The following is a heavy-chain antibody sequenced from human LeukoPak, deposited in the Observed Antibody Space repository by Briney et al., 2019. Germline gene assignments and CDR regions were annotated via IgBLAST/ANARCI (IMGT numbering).Heavy chain of an antibody. D-gene: IGHD6-13*01. J-gene: IGHJ6*02. V-gene: IGHV1-18*01. CDR2: ISAYNGNT. Sequence: ASVKVSCKASGYTFTSYGISWVRQAPGQGLEWMGWISAYNGNTNYAQKLQGRVTMTTDTSTSTAYMELRSLRSDDTAVYYCARGNSSSWYEPYYYYGMDVWGQGTTVTVSS. CDR1: GYTFTSYG. CDR3: ARGNSSSWYEPYYYYGMDV.